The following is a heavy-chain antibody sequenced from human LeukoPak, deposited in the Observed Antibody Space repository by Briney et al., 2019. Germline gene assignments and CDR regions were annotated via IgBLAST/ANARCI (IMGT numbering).Heavy chain of an antibody. CDR2: VFPGYSDT. V-gene: IGHV5-51*01. CDR3: ARHRGAKDGSDI. Sequence: GESLKISCQGSEYTFTSSWIGWVRQLPGKGLEWIGSVFPGYSDTRYLPSFDGQVNISADKAITTAYLQWSSLNASDAAMYYCARHRGAKDGSDIWGQGTMVTVAS. J-gene: IGHJ3*02. D-gene: IGHD1-26*01. CDR1: EYTFTSSW.